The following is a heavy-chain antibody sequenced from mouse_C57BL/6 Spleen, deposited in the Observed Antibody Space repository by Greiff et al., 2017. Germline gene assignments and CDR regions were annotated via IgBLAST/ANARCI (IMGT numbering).Heavy chain of an antibody. CDR1: GYAFSSSW. V-gene: IGHV1-82*01. J-gene: IGHJ2*01. Sequence: VLLQQSGPELVQPGASVKISCKASGYAFSSSWMNWVKQRPGKGLEWIGRIYPGDGDTNSNGKFKGKATLTVDKSSSTAYMQLSSLSSEDSAVYFCARVYYGYGDFDYWGQGTTLTVSS. CDR3: ARVYYGYGDFDY. CDR2: IYPGDGDT. D-gene: IGHD2-2*01.